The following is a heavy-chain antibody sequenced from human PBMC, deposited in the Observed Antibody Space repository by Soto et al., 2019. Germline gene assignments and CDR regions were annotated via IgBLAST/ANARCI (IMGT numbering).Heavy chain of an antibody. CDR2: ISYSGST. CDR1: GGSISSGNSY. CDR3: ATQSGTSDY. D-gene: IGHD1-26*01. J-gene: IGHJ4*02. V-gene: IGHV4-30-4*01. Sequence: SETLSLTCTVSGGSISSGNSYWSWIRQPPGKGLEWIGFISYSGSTYYSLSLKSRVTISVDTSKNQFSLKLSSVTAADTAVYYCATQSGTSDYWGQGTLVTVS.